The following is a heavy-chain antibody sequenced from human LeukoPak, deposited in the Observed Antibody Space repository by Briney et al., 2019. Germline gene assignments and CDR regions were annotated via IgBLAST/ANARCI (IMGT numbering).Heavy chain of an antibody. J-gene: IGHJ4*02. V-gene: IGHV3-23*01. CDR2: ISGSGGST. CDR3: AKDLDLADY. CDR1: GFTFSNAW. Sequence: GGSLRLSCAASGFTFSNAWMNWVRQAPGKGLEWVSAISGSGGSTYYADSVKGRFTISRDNSKNTLYLQMNSLRAEDTAVYYCAKDLDLADYWGQGTLVTVSS. D-gene: IGHD1-1*01.